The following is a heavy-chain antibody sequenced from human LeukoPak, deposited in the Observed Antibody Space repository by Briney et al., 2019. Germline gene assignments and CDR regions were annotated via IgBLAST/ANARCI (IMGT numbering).Heavy chain of an antibody. CDR3: ARAGPLAAAGY. J-gene: IGHJ4*02. V-gene: IGHV1-69*13. CDR2: IIPIFGIA. Sequence: VASVKVSCKASGGTFSSYAISWVRQAPGQGLEWMGGIIPIFGIANYAQKFQGRVTITADESTSTAYMELSSLRSEDTAVYYCARAGPLAAAGYWGQGTLVTVSS. CDR1: GGTFSSYA. D-gene: IGHD6-13*01.